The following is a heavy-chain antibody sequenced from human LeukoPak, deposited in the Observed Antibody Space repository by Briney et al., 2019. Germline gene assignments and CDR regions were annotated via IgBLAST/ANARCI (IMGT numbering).Heavy chain of an antibody. V-gene: IGHV4-59*11. J-gene: IGHJ4*02. D-gene: IGHD4-11*01. CDR2: VYYTGTS. CDR1: GGSISSHY. CDR3: ARYSNHVDYFDS. Sequence: SETLSLTCTLSGGSISSHYWSWIRQPPGKGLEWIAYVYYTGTSNYNPSLKSRVTISIDTSKNQFSLKLISVTAADTAVYYCARYSNHVDYFDSWGQGTLVTVSS.